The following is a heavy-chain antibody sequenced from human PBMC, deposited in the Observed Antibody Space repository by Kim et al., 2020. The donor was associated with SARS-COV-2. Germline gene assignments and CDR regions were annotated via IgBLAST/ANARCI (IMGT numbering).Heavy chain of an antibody. D-gene: IGHD3-10*01. J-gene: IGHJ6*02. CDR1: GFTFSSYA. V-gene: IGHV3-30*04. CDR3: ARGIVTMVRVQLSYYYGMDV. CDR2: ISYDGSNK. Sequence: GGSLRLSCAASGFTFSSYAMHWVRQAPGKGLEWVAVISYDGSNKHYAESVKGRFTISRDNSKNTLYLQMNSLRAEDTAVYYCARGIVTMVRVQLSYYYGMDVWGQGTTVTVSS.